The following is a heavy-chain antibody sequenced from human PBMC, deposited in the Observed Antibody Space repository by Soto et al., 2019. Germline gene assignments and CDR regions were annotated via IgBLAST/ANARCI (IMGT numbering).Heavy chain of an antibody. D-gene: IGHD3-3*01. CDR3: ATHSRFKKDY. CDR2: INEHGSET. Sequence: EVQLVGSGGDLVQPGGSLRLSCVVSELTFRNEWMTWVRQAPGKGLEWVANINEHGSETYYVDSVKGRFIISRDNAKNSLFLQMSSLRAEDTAVYYCATHSRFKKDYWGQGTLVTVSS. CDR1: ELTFRNEW. V-gene: IGHV3-7*02. J-gene: IGHJ4*02.